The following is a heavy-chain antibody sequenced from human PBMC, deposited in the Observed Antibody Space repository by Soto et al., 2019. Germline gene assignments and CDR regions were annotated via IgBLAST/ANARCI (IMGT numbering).Heavy chain of an antibody. CDR1: GYTFTSYG. CDR3: ARYEQGQNNAYGSDGIDI. D-gene: IGHD5-12*01. J-gene: IGHJ6*02. V-gene: IGHV1-18*01. Sequence: ASVKVSCKASGYTFTSYGISWVRQAPGQGLEWMGWISAYNGNTNYAQKLQGRVTMTTDTSTSTAYMELGSLRSDDTAVYYCARYEQGQNNAYGSDGIDIWGQGTTVTVSS. CDR2: ISAYNGNT.